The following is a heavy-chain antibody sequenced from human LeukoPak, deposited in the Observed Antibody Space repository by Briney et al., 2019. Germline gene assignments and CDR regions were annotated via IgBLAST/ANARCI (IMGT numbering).Heavy chain of an antibody. Sequence: SETLSLTCSVSGGSISSDYWSWIRQPPSKGLEWIGYIYYSGNTNYNPSLKSRVTISVDTSKNQFSLKLSSVTAADTAVYYCARGIAAAGTPSARFDPWGQGTLATVSS. V-gene: IGHV4-59*12. CDR1: GGSISSDY. CDR2: IYYSGNT. CDR3: ARGIAAAGTPSARFDP. J-gene: IGHJ5*02. D-gene: IGHD6-13*01.